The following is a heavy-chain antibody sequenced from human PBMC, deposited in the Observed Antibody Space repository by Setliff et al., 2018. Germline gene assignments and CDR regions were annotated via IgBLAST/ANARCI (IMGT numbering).Heavy chain of an antibody. V-gene: IGHV1-2*02. CDR1: GYSFTSYY. CDR2: INPNSGGT. J-gene: IGHJ4*02. Sequence: ASVKVSCKASGYSFTSYYMYWVRQAPGQGLEWMGWINPNSGGTKYSPKFQGRVAMTRDTSVTTAFLELSGLTYDDTAVYYCARLFQGYDYYKKFDSWGQGTLVTVSS. CDR3: ARLFQGYDYYKKFDS. D-gene: IGHD3-10*01.